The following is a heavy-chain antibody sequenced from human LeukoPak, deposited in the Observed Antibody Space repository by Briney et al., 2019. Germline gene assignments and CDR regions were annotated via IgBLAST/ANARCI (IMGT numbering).Heavy chain of an antibody. CDR2: ISSDGSKE. CDR3: ARDDVRDLSGLIDH. J-gene: IGHJ4*02. D-gene: IGHD2-15*01. Sequence: PGGSLRLSCAASGFTLSNYGMHWVRQAPGKGLEWVAAISSDGSKEYYEDSVKGRFTISRDNSKNTLSLQMNSLRPEDTAVYFCARDDVRDLSGLIDHWGQGTLVTVSS. V-gene: IGHV3-30*03. CDR1: GFTLSNYG.